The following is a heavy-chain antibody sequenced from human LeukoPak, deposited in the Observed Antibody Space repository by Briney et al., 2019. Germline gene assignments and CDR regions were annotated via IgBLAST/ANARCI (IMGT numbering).Heavy chain of an antibody. Sequence: GGSLRLSCAASGFTFSSYGMHWVRQAPGKGLEWVAVISYDGSNKYYADSVKGRFTISRDNSKNTLYLQMNSLRAEDTAVYYCAPMGYGGYDPPRGFDYWGQGTLVTVSS. D-gene: IGHD5-12*01. CDR1: GFTFSSYG. V-gene: IGHV3-30*03. J-gene: IGHJ4*02. CDR3: APMGYGGYDPPRGFDY. CDR2: ISYDGSNK.